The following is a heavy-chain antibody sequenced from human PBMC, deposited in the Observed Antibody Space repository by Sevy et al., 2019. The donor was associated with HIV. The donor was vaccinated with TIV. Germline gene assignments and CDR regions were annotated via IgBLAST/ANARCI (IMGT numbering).Heavy chain of an antibody. D-gene: IGHD7-27*01. J-gene: IGHJ4*02. Sequence: SETLSLTCTVSGGSISSLYWNWIRQPPGKGLEWIANIYYNGHVNYNPTLKSRVTLSLDTSKNQFSLRLTSVTAADTAMYYCAGENAWGRGYSWGQGTLVTVSS. CDR2: IYYNGHV. V-gene: IGHV4-59*08. CDR1: GGSISSLY. CDR3: AGENAWGRGYS.